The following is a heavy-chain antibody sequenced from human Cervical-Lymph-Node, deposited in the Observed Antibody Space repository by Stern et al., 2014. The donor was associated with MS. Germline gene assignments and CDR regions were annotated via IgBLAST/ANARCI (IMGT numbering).Heavy chain of an antibody. J-gene: IGHJ4*02. CDR3: ARDKVTIFGVVLQNNYFDY. D-gene: IGHD3-3*01. CDR1: GYTFTSYY. V-gene: IGHV1-46*01. Sequence: VQLVESGAEVKKPGASVKVSCKASGYTFTSYYMHWVRQAPGQGLEWMGIINPSGGSTSYAQKFQGRVTMTRDTSTSTVYMELSSLRSEDTAVYYCARDKVTIFGVVLQNNYFDYWGREPWSPSPQ. CDR2: INPSGGST.